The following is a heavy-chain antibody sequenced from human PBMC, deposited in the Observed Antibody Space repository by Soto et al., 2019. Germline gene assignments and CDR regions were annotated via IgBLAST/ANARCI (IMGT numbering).Heavy chain of an antibody. CDR2: IYPGDSDT. D-gene: IGHD3-3*01. V-gene: IGHV5-51*01. CDR3: ASIRDFWSGYDAFDI. CDR1: GYSFTSYW. J-gene: IGHJ3*02. Sequence: PGESLKISCKGSGYSFTSYWIGWVRQMPGKGLEWMGIIYPGDSDTRYSPSFQGQVTISADKSISTAYLQWSSLKASDTAMYYCASIRDFWSGYDAFDIWGQGTMVTVSS.